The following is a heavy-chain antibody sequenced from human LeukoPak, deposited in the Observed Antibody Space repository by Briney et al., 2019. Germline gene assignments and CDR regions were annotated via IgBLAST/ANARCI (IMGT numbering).Heavy chain of an antibody. J-gene: IGHJ6*03. CDR1: GYTFTSYG. Sequence: ASVKVSCKASGYTFTSYGISWVRQAPGQGLEWMGWISAYNGNTNYAQKLQGRVTMTTDTSTSTAYMELRSLRSDDTAVYYCARGSTYYDFWSGYPTYYYHYMDVWGKGTTVTVSS. CDR3: ARGSTYYDFWSGYPTYYYHYMDV. V-gene: IGHV1-18*01. CDR2: ISAYNGNT. D-gene: IGHD3-3*01.